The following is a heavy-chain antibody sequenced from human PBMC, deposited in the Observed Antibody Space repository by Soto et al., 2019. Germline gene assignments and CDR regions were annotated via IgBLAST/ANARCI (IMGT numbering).Heavy chain of an antibody. CDR3: ARDFGSDLSAPGAVLDY. J-gene: IGHJ4*02. Sequence: ASVKVSCKASGYTFTGYYMHWVRQAPGQGLEWMGWINPNSGGTNYAQKFQGRVTMTRDTSTYTAYMQLRSLTSDDTAVYYCARDFGSDLSAPGAVLDYWGQGTLVTVSS. CDR1: GYTFTGYY. D-gene: IGHD3-3*01. V-gene: IGHV1-2*02. CDR2: INPNSGGT.